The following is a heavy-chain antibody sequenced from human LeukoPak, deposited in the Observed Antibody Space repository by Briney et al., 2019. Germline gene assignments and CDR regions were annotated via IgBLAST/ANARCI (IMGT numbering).Heavy chain of an antibody. CDR2: ISGSGGAT. D-gene: IGHD3-9*01. J-gene: IGHJ4*02. Sequence: GGSLRLSCAASGFTFSSYGMSWVRQAPGKGLEWVSGISGSGGATYYADSVKGRLTISRDNSKNTLYLQMNSLRAEDTAVYYCAKLRPSQFYDILTGFDYWGQGTLVTVSS. CDR3: AKLRPSQFYDILTGFDY. V-gene: IGHV3-23*01. CDR1: GFTFSSYG.